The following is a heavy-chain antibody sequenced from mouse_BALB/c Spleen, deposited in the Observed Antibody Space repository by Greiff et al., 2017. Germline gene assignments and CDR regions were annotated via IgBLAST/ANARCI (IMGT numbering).Heavy chain of an antibody. Sequence: DVKLVESGPGLVKPSQTVSLTCTVTGISITTGNYRWSWIRQFPGNKLEWIGYIYYSGTITYNPSLTSRTTITRDTSKNQFFLEMNSLTAEDTATYYCAREGGYGNFYWYFDVWGAGTTVTVSS. J-gene: IGHJ1*01. CDR2: IYYSGTI. V-gene: IGHV3-5*02. CDR1: GISITTGNYR. D-gene: IGHD2-1*01. CDR3: AREGGYGNFYWYFDV.